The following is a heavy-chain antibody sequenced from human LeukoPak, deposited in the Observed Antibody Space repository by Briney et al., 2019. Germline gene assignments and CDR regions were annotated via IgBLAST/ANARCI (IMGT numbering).Heavy chain of an antibody. CDR2: IYSAGAT. V-gene: IGHV3-53*01. J-gene: IGHJ3*02. D-gene: IGHD1-26*01. CDR3: ARIEWERLGRAFDI. CDR1: GSTVSDNY. Sequence: GGSLRLSCAASGSTVSDNYMTWVRQAPGKGLEWVSSIYSAGATHYAESVKGRFTISRDNSKNTLYLQTNSLRAEDMAVYYCARIEWERLGRAFDIWGQGTMVTVSS.